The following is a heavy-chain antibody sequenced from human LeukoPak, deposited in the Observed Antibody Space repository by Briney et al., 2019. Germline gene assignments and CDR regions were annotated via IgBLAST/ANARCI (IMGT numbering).Heavy chain of an antibody. Sequence: GGSLRLSCAASGFTFSSYGMSWVRQAPGKGLEWVSAISGSGGSTYYADSVKGRFTISRDNSKNTLYLQMNSLRAEDTAVYYCAKRWNSSSWYYNRWGQGTLVTVSS. J-gene: IGHJ5*02. CDR1: GFTFSSYG. V-gene: IGHV3-23*01. CDR2: ISGSGGST. D-gene: IGHD6-13*01. CDR3: AKRWNSSSWYYNR.